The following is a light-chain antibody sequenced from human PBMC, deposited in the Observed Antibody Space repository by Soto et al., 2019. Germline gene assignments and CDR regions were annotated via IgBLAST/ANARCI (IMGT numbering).Light chain of an antibody. CDR1: QSIDSW. CDR2: KAS. Sequence: DIQMTQSPSTLSASVGDRVTITCRACQSIDSWLAWYQQKPGKAPNLLIYKASSLESGVPSRFSGSGSGTDFTLTISSLQPEDFATYYCQQSYSTPRTFGQGTKVDIK. J-gene: IGKJ1*01. V-gene: IGKV1-5*03. CDR3: QQSYSTPRT.